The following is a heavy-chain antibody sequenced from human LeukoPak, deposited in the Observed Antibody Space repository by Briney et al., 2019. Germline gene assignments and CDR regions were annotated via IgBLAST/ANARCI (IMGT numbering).Heavy chain of an antibody. V-gene: IGHV4-38-2*01. J-gene: IGHJ4*02. CDR1: GYSISSGYY. Sequence: SETLSLTCAVSGYSISSGYYWGWIRQPPGKGLEWIGSIYHSGSTYYNPSLKSRVTISVDTSKNQFSLKPSSVTAADTAVYYCARTYSGSYGDYWGQGTLVTVSS. CDR3: ARTYSGSYGDY. D-gene: IGHD1-26*01. CDR2: IYHSGST.